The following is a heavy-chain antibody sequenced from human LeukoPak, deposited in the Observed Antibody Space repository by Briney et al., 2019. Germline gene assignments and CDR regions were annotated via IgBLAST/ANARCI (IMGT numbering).Heavy chain of an antibody. CDR1: GFTFSSYW. V-gene: IGHV3-7*02. J-gene: IGHJ4*02. CDR2: IKHDGSEK. D-gene: IGHD2-21*02. CDR3: ARNRDWAFDY. Sequence: GGSLRLSCAASGFTFSSYWMNWVRQAPGKGLEGVAHIKHDGSEKYYVDSVKGRFTFSRDNAKNSLYLQMNSLRVEDTAVYYCARNRDWAFDYWGQGSLVTVSS.